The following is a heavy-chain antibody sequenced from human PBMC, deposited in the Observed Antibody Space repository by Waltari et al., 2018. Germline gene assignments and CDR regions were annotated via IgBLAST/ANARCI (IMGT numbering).Heavy chain of an antibody. V-gene: IGHV4-34*01. J-gene: IGHJ2*01. D-gene: IGHD4-4*01. Sequence: QVQLQQWGAGLLKPSETLSLTCAVYGGSFSGYYWSWIRQPPGKGLEWIGEINHSGSTNYNPSLKSRVTISVDTSKNQFSLKLSSVTAADTAVYYCASIRGYSKDWYFDLWGRGTLVTVSS. CDR1: GGSFSGYY. CDR3: ASIRGYSKDWYFDL. CDR2: INHSGST.